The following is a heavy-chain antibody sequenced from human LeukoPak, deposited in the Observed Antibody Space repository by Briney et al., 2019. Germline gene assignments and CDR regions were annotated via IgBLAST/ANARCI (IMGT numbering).Heavy chain of an antibody. J-gene: IGHJ4*02. Sequence: QSGRSLRLSCAASGFTFSSYAMSSVHQAPAKGLEWVSAISGSGGSTYYADSVKGRFTISRDNSKNTLYLQMNSLRAEDTAVYYCAKSGGTAYCGADCYNAIDYWGQGTLVTVSS. CDR3: AKSGGTAYCGADCYNAIDY. V-gene: IGHV3-23*01. CDR1: GFTFSSYA. CDR2: ISGSGGST. D-gene: IGHD2-21*02.